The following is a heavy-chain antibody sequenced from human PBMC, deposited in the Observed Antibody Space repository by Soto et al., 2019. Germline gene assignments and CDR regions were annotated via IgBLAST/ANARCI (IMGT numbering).Heavy chain of an antibody. Sequence: EVQLVESGGGLVQPGRSLRLSCAASGFTFDDYAMHWVRQAPGKGLEWVSGISWNSGSIGYADSVKGRFTISRDNAKNSLYLQMNSLRAEDTALYYCAKEGVAVAGNDAFDIWGQGTMVTVSS. CDR1: GFTFDDYA. D-gene: IGHD6-19*01. V-gene: IGHV3-9*01. CDR2: ISWNSGSI. J-gene: IGHJ3*02. CDR3: AKEGVAVAGNDAFDI.